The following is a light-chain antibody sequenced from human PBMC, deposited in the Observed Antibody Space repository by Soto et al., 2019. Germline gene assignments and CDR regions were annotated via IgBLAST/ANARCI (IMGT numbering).Light chain of an antibody. CDR3: QQYYSNPRT. J-gene: IGKJ1*01. Sequence: DIVMTQFPDSLSVSLCERATINCKSRQTVLYSSNNKNHLAWYQHRPGQPPNLLFSRASTRESGVPDRFSASGSGTDSTLSIGSLQAEDVAVYYCQQYYSNPRTFGQETKVDIK. V-gene: IGKV4-1*01. CDR2: RAS. CDR1: QTVLYSSNNKNH.